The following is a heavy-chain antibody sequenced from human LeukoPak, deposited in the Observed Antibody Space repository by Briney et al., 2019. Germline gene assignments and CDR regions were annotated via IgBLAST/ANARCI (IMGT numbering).Heavy chain of an antibody. CDR3: ARHASTHYFDS. CDR1: GFTFSNYG. Sequence: GGSLTPSCVASGFTFSNYGMHWVRQAPGKGLEWVAIIWFDGSGTYYADSVKGRVTFSRDNSKNTLYLQMNSLRAEDTAMYYCARHASTHYFDSWGQGTLVTVSS. D-gene: IGHD2/OR15-2a*01. J-gene: IGHJ4*02. CDR2: IWFDGSGT. V-gene: IGHV3-33*01.